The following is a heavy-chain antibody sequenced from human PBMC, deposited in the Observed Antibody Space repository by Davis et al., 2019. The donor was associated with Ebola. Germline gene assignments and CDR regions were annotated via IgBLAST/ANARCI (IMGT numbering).Heavy chain of an antibody. V-gene: IGHV3-11*01. CDR1: GFTFSDYY. J-gene: IGHJ6*02. CDR3: ARELLRRNYYYYGMDV. Sequence: GGSLRLSCAASGFTFSDYYMSWIRQAPGKGLEWVSYISSSGSTIYYADSVKGRFTISRDNAKNSLYLQMNSLGAEDTAVYYCARELLRRNYYYYGMDVWGQGTTVTVSS. D-gene: IGHD2-21*02. CDR2: ISSSGSTI.